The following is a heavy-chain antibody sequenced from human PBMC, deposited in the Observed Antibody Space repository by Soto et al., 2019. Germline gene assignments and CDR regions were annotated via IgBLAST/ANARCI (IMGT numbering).Heavy chain of an antibody. CDR1: GFTFNSYA. J-gene: IGHJ4*02. D-gene: IGHD1-20*01. Sequence: EVQLLESGGGLVQPGGSLRLSCAASGFTFNSYAMSWVRQAPGKGLEWVSTISGSGGSTYYADSVKGRFTISRDNFKNTLYVQMNSLRGEDTAIYYCAKGGIYDWNRVLSDWGQGTLVTDSS. V-gene: IGHV3-23*01. CDR3: AKGGIYDWNRVLSD. CDR2: ISGSGGST.